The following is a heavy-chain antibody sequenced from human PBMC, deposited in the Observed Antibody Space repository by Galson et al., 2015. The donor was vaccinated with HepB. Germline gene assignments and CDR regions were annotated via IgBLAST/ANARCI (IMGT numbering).Heavy chain of an antibody. V-gene: IGHV3-11*01. CDR3: ARPSGYDLYYFDY. CDR2: ISSSGSTI. CDR1: GFTFSDYY. D-gene: IGHD5-12*01. Sequence: SLRLSCAASGFTFSDYYMSWIRQAPGKGLEWVSYISSSGSTIYYADSVKGRFTISRDNAKNSLYLQMNSLRAEDTAVYYCARPSGYDLYYFDYWGQGTLVTVSS. J-gene: IGHJ4*02.